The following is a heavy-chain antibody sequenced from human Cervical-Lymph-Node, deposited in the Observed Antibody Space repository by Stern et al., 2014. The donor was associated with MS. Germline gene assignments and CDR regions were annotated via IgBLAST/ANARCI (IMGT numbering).Heavy chain of an antibody. D-gene: IGHD2-21*01. Sequence: MQLVESGGGLVKPGGSLRLSCVASGFPFSDHYMSWTRQAPGKGLEFVSYISNSGSFVTYADSVKGRFTISRDNAKDSLYLQMNSLRAEDTAVYYCSREPRLTDYWGQGTLVSVSS. CDR3: SREPRLTDY. CDR1: GFPFSDHY. J-gene: IGHJ4*02. CDR2: ISNSGSFV. V-gene: IGHV3-11*01.